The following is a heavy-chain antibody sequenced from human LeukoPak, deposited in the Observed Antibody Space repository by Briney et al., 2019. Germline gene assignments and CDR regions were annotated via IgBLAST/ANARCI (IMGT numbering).Heavy chain of an antibody. CDR2: ISSSSSYI. Sequence: GGSLTLSCAASGFTFSSYSMNWVRQAPGKGLEWVSSISSSSSYIYYADSVKGRFTISRDNAKNSLYMQMNSLRAEDTAVYYCAREYYDFWSGYPYGMDVWGQGTTVTVSS. J-gene: IGHJ6*02. V-gene: IGHV3-21*01. CDR3: AREYYDFWSGYPYGMDV. CDR1: GFTFSSYS. D-gene: IGHD3-3*01.